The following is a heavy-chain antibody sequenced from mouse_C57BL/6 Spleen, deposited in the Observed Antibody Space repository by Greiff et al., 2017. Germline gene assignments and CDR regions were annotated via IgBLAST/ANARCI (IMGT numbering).Heavy chain of an antibody. Sequence: EVQLQQSGPELVKPGASVKISCKASGYTFTDYYMNWVKQSHGKSLEWIGDINPNNGGTSYNQKFKGKATLTVDKSSSTAYMELRSLTSEDSAVYYCARSSYGSSSAWFAYWGQGTLVTVSA. CDR2: INPNNGGT. CDR3: ARSSYGSSSAWFAY. D-gene: IGHD1-1*01. J-gene: IGHJ3*01. V-gene: IGHV1-26*01. CDR1: GYTFTDYY.